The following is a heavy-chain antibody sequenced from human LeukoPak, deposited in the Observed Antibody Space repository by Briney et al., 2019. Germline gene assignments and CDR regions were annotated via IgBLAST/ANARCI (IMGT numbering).Heavy chain of an antibody. Sequence: PSETLSLTCAVYGGSFSGYYWSWIRQPPGKGLEWIGEINHSGSTNYNPSLKSRVTISVDTSKNQFSLKLSSVTAADTAVYYCASLRGHWGQGTLVTVSS. CDR1: GGSFSGYY. CDR2: INHSGST. CDR3: ASLRGH. J-gene: IGHJ4*02. D-gene: IGHD4-17*01. V-gene: IGHV4-34*01.